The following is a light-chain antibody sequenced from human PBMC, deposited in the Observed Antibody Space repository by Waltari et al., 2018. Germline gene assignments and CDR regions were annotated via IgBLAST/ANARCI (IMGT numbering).Light chain of an antibody. J-gene: IGLJ3*02. Sequence: QSALTQPASVSGSLGQSISISCIGTSSDIGAYNHVSWYQQHPGKVPKLLIYEVSNRPSGVSDRFSGSKSGNTASLTISGLQAEDEADYYCCSYTTTTAWVFGGGTELTVL. CDR2: EVS. CDR1: SSDIGAYNH. V-gene: IGLV2-14*01. CDR3: CSYTTTTAWV.